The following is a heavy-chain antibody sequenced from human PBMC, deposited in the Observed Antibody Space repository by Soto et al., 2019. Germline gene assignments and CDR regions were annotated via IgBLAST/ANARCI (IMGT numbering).Heavy chain of an antibody. Sequence: GGSLRLSCVGSGFTFSRYGLHWVRQTPGKGLEWVAVISFTGTTKYYADSVKGRFTISRDNSKSTVYLEMNRLTADDSAMYFCAQGAKTGFSYDPQNSGQATLVTVSS. V-gene: IGHV3-30*18. D-gene: IGHD3-22*01. CDR1: GFTFSRYG. J-gene: IGHJ4*02. CDR3: AQGAKTGFSYDPQN. CDR2: ISFTGTTK.